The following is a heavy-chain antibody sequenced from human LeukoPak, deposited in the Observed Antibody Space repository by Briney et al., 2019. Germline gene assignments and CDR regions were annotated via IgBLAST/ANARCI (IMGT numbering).Heavy chain of an antibody. J-gene: IGHJ5*01. CDR1: GGSISSYY. CDR2: IYTSGST. CDR3: ARDAYYYGHPVNWFDY. Sequence: PSETLSLTCTVSGGSISSYYWSWLRQPAGKGLEWIGRIYTSGSTNYNPSLKSRVTMSVDTSKNQFSLKLSSVTAADTAVYYCARDAYYYGHPVNWFDYWGRGTLVTVSS. D-gene: IGHD3-10*01. V-gene: IGHV4-4*07.